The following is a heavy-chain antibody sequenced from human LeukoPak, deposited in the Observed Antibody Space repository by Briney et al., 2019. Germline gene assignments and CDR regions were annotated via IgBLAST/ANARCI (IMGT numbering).Heavy chain of an antibody. V-gene: IGHV3-23*01. CDR3: AELGITMIGGV. D-gene: IGHD3-10*02. Sequence: GGSLRLSCAASGFTFSKSPMTWVRQALGKGLEWVSTISDSGGDTYHADSVKGRFTISRDNSMNRLYLQMNSLRAEDTAVYYCAELGITMIGGVWGKGTTVTISS. CDR1: GFTFSKSP. CDR2: ISDSGGDT. J-gene: IGHJ6*04.